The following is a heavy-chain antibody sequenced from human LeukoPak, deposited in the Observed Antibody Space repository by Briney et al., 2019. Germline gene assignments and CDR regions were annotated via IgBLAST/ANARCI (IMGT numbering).Heavy chain of an antibody. CDR3: AKDIAQGYTFGSIEQDY. D-gene: IGHD5-18*01. J-gene: IGHJ4*02. CDR1: GFTFSSYA. V-gene: IGHV3-23*01. Sequence: GESLRLSCAASGFTFSSYAMSWVRQAPGKGLEWVSVISGSGSNTYYADSVKGRFTISRDNFKNTLYLQMNSLRAEDTAVYYCAKDIAQGYTFGSIEQDYWGQGTLVTVSS. CDR2: ISGSGSNT.